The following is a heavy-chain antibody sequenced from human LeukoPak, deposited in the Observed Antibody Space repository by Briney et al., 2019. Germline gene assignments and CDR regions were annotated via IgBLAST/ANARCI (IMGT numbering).Heavy chain of an antibody. J-gene: IGHJ6*03. CDR2: IYYSGST. CDR3: ARVADYYYYMDV. V-gene: IGHV4-59*12. Sequence: PSETLSLTCTVSGGSISSYYWSWIRQPPGKGLEWIGYIYYSGSTNYNPSLKSRVTMSVDTSKNQFSLKLSSVTAADTAVYYCARVADYYYYMDVWGKGTTVTVSS. CDR1: GGSISSYY.